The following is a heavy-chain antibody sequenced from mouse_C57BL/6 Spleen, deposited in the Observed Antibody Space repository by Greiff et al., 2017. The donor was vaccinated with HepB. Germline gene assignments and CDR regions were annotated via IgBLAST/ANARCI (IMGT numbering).Heavy chain of an antibody. CDR1: GYTFTSYW. CDR2: IDPSDSYT. V-gene: IGHV1-59*01. CDR3: ARVDDYDDLAWFAY. J-gene: IGHJ3*01. Sequence: QVQLQQPGAELVRPGTSVKLSCKASGYTFTSYWMHWVKQRHGQGLEWMGVIDPSDSYTNYNQKFKGKATLTVDTSSSTAYMQLSSLTSEDSEVYYCARVDDYDDLAWFAYWGQGTLVTVSA. D-gene: IGHD2-4*01.